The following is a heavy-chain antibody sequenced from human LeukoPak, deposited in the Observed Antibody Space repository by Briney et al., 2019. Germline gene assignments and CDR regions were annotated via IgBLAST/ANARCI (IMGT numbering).Heavy chain of an antibody. CDR2: ISSSSSTI. CDR1: GFTFSSYS. D-gene: IGHD2-15*01. V-gene: IGHV3-48*04. CDR3: ARDGYCSGSSCYSTTDY. Sequence: GGSLRLSCAASGFTFSSYSMNWVRQAPGKGLEWVSYISSSSSTIYYADSVKGRFTISRDNAKNSLYLQMNSLRAEDTAVYYCARDGYCSGSSCYSTTDYWGQGTLVTVSS. J-gene: IGHJ4*02.